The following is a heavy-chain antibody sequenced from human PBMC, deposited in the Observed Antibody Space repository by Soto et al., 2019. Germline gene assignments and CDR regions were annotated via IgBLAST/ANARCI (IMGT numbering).Heavy chain of an antibody. D-gene: IGHD4-17*01. CDR2: IHMTHNVI. V-gene: IGHV3-48*02. CDR1: GFNFPTYA. CDR3: VSDPDGDLDFDY. J-gene: IGHJ4*02. Sequence: EVQLVESGGELVQPGGSLRLSCAASGFNFPTYAMNWVRQAPGKGLEWLSFIHMTHNVIFYADSVRGRFTISRDNAKDSLYLQMNSLRDEDTAVYYCVSDPDGDLDFDYWGQGTLVTVSS.